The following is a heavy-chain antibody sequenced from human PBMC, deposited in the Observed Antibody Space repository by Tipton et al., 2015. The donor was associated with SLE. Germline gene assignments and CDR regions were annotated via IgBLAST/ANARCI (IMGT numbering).Heavy chain of an antibody. D-gene: IGHD3-22*01. V-gene: IGHV4-59*01. CDR3: ARDEYRYDGTGYHLLGHFDY. CDR1: GGSISSYY. J-gene: IGHJ4*02. Sequence: TLSLTCTVSGGSISSYYWSWIRKSPGKGLEWIGYVYYSGYTNYNPSLKSRVTISVDTSNDQFSLNLTSVTAADTAVYYCARDEYRYDGTGYHLLGHFDYWGQGTLVTVSS. CDR2: VYYSGYT.